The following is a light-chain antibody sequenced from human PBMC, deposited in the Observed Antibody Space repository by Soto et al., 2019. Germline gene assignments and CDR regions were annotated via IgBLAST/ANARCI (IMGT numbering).Light chain of an antibody. CDR2: EVT. J-gene: IGLJ1*01. Sequence: QSVLTQPASVSASPGQSVTISCAGTSSDVGGYNYVSWYQRRPGRAPKLMIYEVTYRPSGVSNRFSGSKSGNTASLTISGLQAEDEADYYCSSYTTSSTLVFGTGTKGTVL. CDR1: SSDVGGYNY. CDR3: SSYTTSSTLV. V-gene: IGLV2-14*01.